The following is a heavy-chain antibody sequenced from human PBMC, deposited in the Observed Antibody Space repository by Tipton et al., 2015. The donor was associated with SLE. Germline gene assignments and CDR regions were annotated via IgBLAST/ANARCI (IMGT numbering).Heavy chain of an antibody. CDR1: GFTFSSYA. CDR3: ARSNWGWAFDI. V-gene: IGHV3-30*04. CDR2: ISYDGSNK. D-gene: IGHD7-27*01. J-gene: IGHJ3*02. Sequence: SLRLSCAASGFTFSSYAMHWVRQAPGKGLEWVAVISYDGSNKYYADSVKGRFTISRDNAKNSVYLQMNSLRVEDTAVYYCARSNWGWAFDIWGEGTMVTVSS.